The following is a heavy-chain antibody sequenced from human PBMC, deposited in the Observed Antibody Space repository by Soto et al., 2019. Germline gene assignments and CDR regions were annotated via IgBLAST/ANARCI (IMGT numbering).Heavy chain of an antibody. CDR1: GGTFSSYA. V-gene: IGHV1-69*01. CDR3: AFKMATMMQYYYYYYGMDV. Sequence: QVQLVRSGAEVKKPGSSVKVSCKASGGTFSSYAISWVRQAPGQGLEWMGGIIPIFGTANYAQKFQGRVTITADESTSTAYMELSSLRSEDTAVYYCAFKMATMMQYYYYYYGMDVWGQGTTVTVSS. J-gene: IGHJ6*02. CDR2: IIPIFGTA. D-gene: IGHD5-12*01.